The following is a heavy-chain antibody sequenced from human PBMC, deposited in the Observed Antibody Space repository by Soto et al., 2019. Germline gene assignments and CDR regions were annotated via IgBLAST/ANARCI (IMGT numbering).Heavy chain of an antibody. CDR1: GGSFSGYY. D-gene: IGHD5-18*01. Sequence: SETLSLTCAVYGGSFSGYYWSWIRQPPGKGLEWIGEINHSGSTNYNPSLKSRVTISVDTSKNQFSLKLSSVTAADTAVYYCARGPPKVNYYYYYMDVWGKGTTVTVSS. J-gene: IGHJ6*03. CDR2: INHSGST. CDR3: ARGPPKVNYYYYYMDV. V-gene: IGHV4-34*01.